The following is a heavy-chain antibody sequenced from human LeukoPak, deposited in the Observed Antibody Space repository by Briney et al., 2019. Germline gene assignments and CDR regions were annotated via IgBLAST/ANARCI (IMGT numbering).Heavy chain of an antibody. CDR2: ISSSSSYI. CDR3: ARMSSPLSIAAAETDY. V-gene: IGHV3-21*01. CDR1: GFTFSSYS. Sequence: GGSLRLSCAASGFTFSSYSMNWVRQAPGKGLEWVSSISSSSSYIYYADSVKGRFTISRDSAKNSLYLQMNSLRAEDTAVYYCARMSSPLSIAAAETDYWGQGTLVTVSS. D-gene: IGHD6-13*01. J-gene: IGHJ4*02.